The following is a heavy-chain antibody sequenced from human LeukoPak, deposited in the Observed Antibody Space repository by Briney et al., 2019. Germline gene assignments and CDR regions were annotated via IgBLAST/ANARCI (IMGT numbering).Heavy chain of an antibody. CDR3: ARHRRVGAMDNWFDP. Sequence: ASVKVSCKASGYTFTSYGISWVRQAPGQGLEWMGWISTYNGNTNYAQKLQGRVTMTTDTSTSTAYMELRSLRSDDTAVYYCARHRRVGAMDNWFDPWGQGTLVTVSS. CDR2: ISTYNGNT. CDR1: GYTFTSYG. V-gene: IGHV1-18*01. D-gene: IGHD1-26*01. J-gene: IGHJ5*02.